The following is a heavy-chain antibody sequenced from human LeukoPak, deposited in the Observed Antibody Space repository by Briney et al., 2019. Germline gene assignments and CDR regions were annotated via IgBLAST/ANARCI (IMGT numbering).Heavy chain of an antibody. CDR3: TRGREGYSYVFGS. CDR1: GFTFSSHS. CDR2: SSSSSSYI. D-gene: IGHD5-18*01. Sequence: PGGSLRLSCAGCGFTFSSHSMNWVRQAPGRGLEWVSSSSSSSSYIYYAGSVKGRFTISRDNARNSLFLQMNSLRAEDTAVYYCTRGREGYSYVFGSWGKGTLVTVSS. V-gene: IGHV3-21*01. J-gene: IGHJ4*02.